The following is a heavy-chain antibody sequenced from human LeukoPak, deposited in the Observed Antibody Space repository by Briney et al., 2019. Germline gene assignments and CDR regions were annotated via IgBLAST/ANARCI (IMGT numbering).Heavy chain of an antibody. Sequence: EASVKVSCKTSGYTFSDYYMHWVRQAPGQGLEWMGWINPNSVVTIYAQRFQGRVTLTRDTSISTAYMELKSLRSDDTAVYYCARDLNDYCATTNCFTATDVDTTVVDNWGQGTLVTVSS. CDR2: INPNSVVT. CDR3: ARDLNDYCATTNCFTATDVDTTVVDN. D-gene: IGHD5-18*01. CDR1: GYTFSDYY. V-gene: IGHV1-2*02. J-gene: IGHJ4*02.